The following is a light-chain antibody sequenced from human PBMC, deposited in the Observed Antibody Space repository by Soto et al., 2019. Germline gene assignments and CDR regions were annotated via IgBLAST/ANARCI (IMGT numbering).Light chain of an antibody. Sequence: DIQMIQSPSSLSASVGDRVTITCRASQKINIYLHWYHQKPGRAPKLLIHAASSLQSGVPTRFSGSGSGTHFTLTISSLQPEDFGTYFCHQSYTSWTFGQGTTVEIK. J-gene: IGKJ1*01. CDR2: AAS. V-gene: IGKV1-39*01. CDR3: HQSYTSWT. CDR1: QKINIY.